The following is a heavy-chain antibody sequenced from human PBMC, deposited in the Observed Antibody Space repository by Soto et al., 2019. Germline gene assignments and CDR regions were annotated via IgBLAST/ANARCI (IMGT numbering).Heavy chain of an antibody. Sequence: VQLLESGGGLVQPGGSLRLSCVASGFSFSDRAMAWVRQAPGKGLEWVSDISSDGGGTFYADSVKGRFTISRDNVKKTVHLQMNRLRAEATATYYCAKRRGQQLENWQFDVWRRGSLVRVAS. V-gene: IGHV3-23*01. J-gene: IGHJ2*01. CDR3: AKRRGQQLENWQFDV. D-gene: IGHD1-1*01. CDR1: GFSFSDRA. CDR2: ISSDGGGT.